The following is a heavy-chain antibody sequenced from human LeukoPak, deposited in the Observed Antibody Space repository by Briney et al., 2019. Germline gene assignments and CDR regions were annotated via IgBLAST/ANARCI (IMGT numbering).Heavy chain of an antibody. CDR1: GFTFSSYG. Sequence: PGRSLRLSCAASGFTFSSYGMHWVRQAPGKGLEWVAVISYDGSNKYYADSVKGRFTISRDNSKNTLYLQMDSLRAEDTAVYYCAKDRGYCSGGSCPELRYYYYYYGMDVWGKGTTVTVSS. CDR2: ISYDGSNK. CDR3: AKDRGYCSGGSCPELRYYYYYYGMDV. V-gene: IGHV3-30*18. J-gene: IGHJ6*04. D-gene: IGHD2-15*01.